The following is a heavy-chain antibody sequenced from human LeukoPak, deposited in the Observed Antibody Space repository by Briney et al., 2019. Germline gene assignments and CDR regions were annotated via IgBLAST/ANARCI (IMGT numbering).Heavy chain of an antibody. CDR1: GFTFSSYA. D-gene: IGHD3-9*01. J-gene: IGHJ6*02. Sequence: GGSLRLSCAASGFTFSSYAMHWVRQAPGKGLEWVAVISYDGSNKYYADSVKGRFTISRDNSKNTLYLQMNSLRAEDTAVYYCARSAEERYFDWLLFDYYYGMDVWGQGTTVTVSS. V-gene: IGHV3-30-3*01. CDR3: ARSAEERYFDWLLFDYYYGMDV. CDR2: ISYDGSNK.